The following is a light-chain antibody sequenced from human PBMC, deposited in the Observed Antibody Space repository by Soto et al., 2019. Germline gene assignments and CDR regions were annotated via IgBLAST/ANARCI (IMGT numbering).Light chain of an antibody. CDR3: AAWDDSLSGVV. Sequence: QSVLTQPTSASGTPGQRVTISCSGSSSNIGSNYVYWYQQLPGTAPKLLIDRNNQRPSGVPDRFSGSKSGTSASLAISGLRSEDEADYYCAAWDDSLSGVVFGGGTQLTVL. J-gene: IGLJ2*01. CDR1: SSNIGSNY. V-gene: IGLV1-47*01. CDR2: RNN.